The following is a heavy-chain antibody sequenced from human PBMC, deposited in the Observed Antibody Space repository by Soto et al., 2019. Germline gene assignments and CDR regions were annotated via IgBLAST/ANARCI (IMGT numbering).Heavy chain of an antibody. CDR2: ISGSGGST. CDR3: AKAHIVVVTAILDY. J-gene: IGHJ4*02. V-gene: IGHV3-23*01. CDR1: GFTFSSYA. Sequence: VGSLRLSCAASGFTFSSYAMSWVRQAPGKGLEWVSAISGSGGSTYYADSVKGRFTISRDNSKNTLYLQMNSLRAEDTAVYYCAKAHIVVVTAILDYWGQGTLVTVSS. D-gene: IGHD2-21*02.